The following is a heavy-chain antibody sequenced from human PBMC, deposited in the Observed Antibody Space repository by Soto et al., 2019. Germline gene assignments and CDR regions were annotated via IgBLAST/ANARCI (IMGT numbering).Heavy chain of an antibody. CDR2: IYYSGST. CDR3: ARDAGGPYGGITNWFDP. J-gene: IGHJ5*02. D-gene: IGHD2-15*01. Sequence: SETLSLTCTVSGGSISSGGYYWSWIRQHPGRGLEWIGYIYYSGSTYYNPSLKSRVTISVDTSKNQFSLKLSSVTAADTAVYYCARDAGGPYGGITNWFDPWGQGTLVTVSS. CDR1: GGSISSGGYY. V-gene: IGHV4-31*03.